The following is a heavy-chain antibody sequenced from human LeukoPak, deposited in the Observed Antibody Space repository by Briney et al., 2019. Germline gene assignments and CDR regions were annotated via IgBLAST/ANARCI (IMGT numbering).Heavy chain of an antibody. D-gene: IGHD5-18*01. CDR3: ARARRGYSYINPDRYFDY. V-gene: IGHV4-31*03. CDR1: GGSISSGGYY. J-gene: IGHJ4*02. Sequence: KSSQTLSLTCTVSGGSISSGGYYWSWIRQHPGKGLEWIGYIYYSGSTYYNPSLKSRVTVSVDTSKNQFSLKLSSVTAADTAVYYCARARRGYSYINPDRYFDYWGQGTLVTVSS. CDR2: IYYSGST.